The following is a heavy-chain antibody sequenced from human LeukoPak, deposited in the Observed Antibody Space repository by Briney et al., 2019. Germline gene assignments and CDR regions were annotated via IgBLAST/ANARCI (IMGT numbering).Heavy chain of an antibody. V-gene: IGHV5-51*01. CDR3: ARGRGSYDILTGYSPHDAFDI. CDR2: IYPGDSDT. Sequence: GESLKISCKGSGYSFTSYWIGWVRQMPGKGLEWMGIIYPGDSDTRYSPSFQGQVTISADKSISTAYLQWSSLKASDTAMYYCARGRGSYDILTGYSPHDAFDIWGQGTMVTVSS. D-gene: IGHD3-9*01. CDR1: GYSFTSYW. J-gene: IGHJ3*02.